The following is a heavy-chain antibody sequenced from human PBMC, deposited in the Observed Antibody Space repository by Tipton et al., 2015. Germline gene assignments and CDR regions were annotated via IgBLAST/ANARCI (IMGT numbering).Heavy chain of an antibody. CDR3: ARQFVSDWYDTFDI. CDR1: GFTFSTYA. CDR2: SSGSGGST. V-gene: IGHV3-23*01. J-gene: IGHJ3*02. D-gene: IGHD6-19*01. Sequence: SLRLSCAASGFTFSTYAMSWVRQAPGKGLEWVSISSGSGGSTNYADSVKGRFTISRDNSKNTLYLQMNNLRAEDTALYYCARQFVSDWYDTFDIWGPGTMITVSS.